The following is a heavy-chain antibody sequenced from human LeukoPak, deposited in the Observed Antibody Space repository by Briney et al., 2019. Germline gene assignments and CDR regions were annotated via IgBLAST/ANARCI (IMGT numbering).Heavy chain of an antibody. CDR2: ISAYNGNT. CDR3: ASGRRFRSSTSCKAYYMDV. V-gene: IGHV1-18*01. J-gene: IGHJ6*03. CDR1: GYTFTSYG. D-gene: IGHD2-2*01. Sequence: GASVKVSCKASGYTFTSYGISWVRQAPGQGLEWMGWISAYNGNTNYAQKLQGRVTMTTDTSTSTAYMELRSLRSDDTAVYYCASGRRFRSSTSCKAYYMDVWGKGTAVTVSS.